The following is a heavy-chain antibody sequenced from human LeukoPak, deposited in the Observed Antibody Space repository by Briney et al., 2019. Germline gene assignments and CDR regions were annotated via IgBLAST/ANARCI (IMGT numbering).Heavy chain of an antibody. J-gene: IGHJ6*02. V-gene: IGHV3-33*01. D-gene: IGHD3-3*01. CDR2: IWYDGSNK. Sequence: GGSLRLSCAASGFTFSSYGMHWVRQAPGKGLEWVAVIWYDGSNKYYADSVKGRFTISRDNSKSTLYLQMNSLRAEDTAVYYCARAYYDFWSGYYTGISGPVPYGMDVWGQGTTVTVSS. CDR3: ARAYYDFWSGYYTGISGPVPYGMDV. CDR1: GFTFSSYG.